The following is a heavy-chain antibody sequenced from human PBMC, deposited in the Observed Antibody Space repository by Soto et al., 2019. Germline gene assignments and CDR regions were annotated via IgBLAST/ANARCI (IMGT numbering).Heavy chain of an antibody. CDR2: INHSGST. D-gene: IGHD1-26*01. V-gene: IGHV4-34*01. Sequence: SETMSLTCAVYGGSFRGYYWRWIRQPPGKGLEWIGEINHSGSTNYNPSLKSRVTISVDTSKNQFSLKLSSVTAADTAVYYCARGLGVWGSYYPNWFDPWGQGTLVTV. CDR1: GGSFRGYY. J-gene: IGHJ5*02. CDR3: ARGLGVWGSYYPNWFDP.